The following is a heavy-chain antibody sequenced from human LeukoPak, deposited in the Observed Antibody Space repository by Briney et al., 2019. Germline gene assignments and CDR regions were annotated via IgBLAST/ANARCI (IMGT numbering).Heavy chain of an antibody. D-gene: IGHD3-22*01. J-gene: IGHJ4*02. CDR3: ARHANYYDSSGLTPLYY. Sequence: SETLSLTCTVSGGSISSYYWNWIRQPPGKGLEWIGYIYYSGRTNYNPSLKSRVTMSVDTSKNQFSLKVSSVTAADTAVYYCARHANYYDSSGLTPLYYWGQGTLVTVSS. V-gene: IGHV4-59*01. CDR1: GGSISSYY. CDR2: IYYSGRT.